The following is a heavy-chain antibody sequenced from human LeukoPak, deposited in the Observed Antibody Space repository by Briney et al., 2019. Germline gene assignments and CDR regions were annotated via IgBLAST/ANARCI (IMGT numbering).Heavy chain of an antibody. CDR2: IKQDGSEK. CDR1: GFTFSSYW. J-gene: IGHJ3*02. D-gene: IGHD2-15*01. CDR3: ASHQEWQLPSGFVI. Sequence: GGSLRLSCAASGFTFSSYWMSWVRQAPGKGLEWVANIKQDGSEKYYVDSVKGRFTISRDNAKNSLDLQMNSLRAEDTAVYYCASHQEWQLPSGFVIWGQGTMVTVSS. V-gene: IGHV3-7*05.